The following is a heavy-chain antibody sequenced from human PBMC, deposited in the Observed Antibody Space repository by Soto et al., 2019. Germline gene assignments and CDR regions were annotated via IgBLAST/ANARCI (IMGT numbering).Heavy chain of an antibody. Sequence: GESLKISCKGSGYSFTSYWIGWVRQMPGKGLEWMGIIYPGDSDTRYSPSFQGQVTISADKSISTAYLQWSSLKASDTAMYYCARLITPIPSVRPYYYYGMDVWGQGTTVTVSS. J-gene: IGHJ6*02. CDR3: ARLITPIPSVRPYYYYGMDV. V-gene: IGHV5-51*01. D-gene: IGHD1-20*01. CDR2: IYPGDSDT. CDR1: GYSFTSYW.